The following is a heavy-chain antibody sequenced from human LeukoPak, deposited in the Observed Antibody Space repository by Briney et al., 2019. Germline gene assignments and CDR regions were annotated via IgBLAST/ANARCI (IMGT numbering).Heavy chain of an antibody. V-gene: IGHV4-34*01. CDR2: INHSGST. J-gene: IGHJ1*01. CDR1: GVSFSGYY. Sequence: ASETLSLTCAVYGVSFSGYYWSWIRQPPGKGLEWIGEINHSGSTNYNPSLKSRVTISVDTSKNQFSLKLSSVTAADTAVYYCARAYCSGGSCYLKYFQHWGQGTLVTVSS. CDR3: ARAYCSGGSCYLKYFQH. D-gene: IGHD2-15*01.